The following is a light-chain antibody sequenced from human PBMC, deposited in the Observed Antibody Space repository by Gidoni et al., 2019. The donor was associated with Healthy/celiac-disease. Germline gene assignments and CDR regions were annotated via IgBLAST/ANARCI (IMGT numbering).Light chain of an antibody. J-gene: IGKJ4*01. CDR3: QQRSNWPPVLT. Sequence: EIMLTQSTATLSLSPGERATLSCRSSQSVSSYLAWYQQKPGQAPRLLIDDASNRATGIPSRFSGSGSGTYFTLTISSLEPEDFAVYYCQQRSNWPPVLTFGGWTKVEIK. V-gene: IGKV3-11*01. CDR2: DAS. CDR1: QSVSSY.